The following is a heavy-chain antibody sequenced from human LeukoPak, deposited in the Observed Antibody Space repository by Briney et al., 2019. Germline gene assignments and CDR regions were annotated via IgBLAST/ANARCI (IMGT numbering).Heavy chain of an antibody. V-gene: IGHV1-18*01. CDR2: INTYNRNT. Sequence: ASVKVSFKASGYTFTNYGISWVRQAPGQGLEWMGWINTYNRNTNYHMKRQGRVTMTTDTSTSTTYMELRSLRSDDTAVYYCARDELGIADRLGNWGQGTMVSLSS. J-gene: IGHJ4*02. CDR1: GYTFTNYG. CDR3: ARDELGIADRLGN. D-gene: IGHD6-13*01.